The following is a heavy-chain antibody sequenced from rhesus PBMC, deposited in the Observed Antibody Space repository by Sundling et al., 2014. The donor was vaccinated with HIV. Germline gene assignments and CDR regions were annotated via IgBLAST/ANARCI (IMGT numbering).Heavy chain of an antibody. J-gene: IGHJ4*01. V-gene: IGHV1-138*01. CDR1: GYTFTDYY. Sequence: QVQLVQSGAEVKKPGSSVKVSCKASGYTFTDYYMHWVRQAPGQGLEWMGEINPKTGGTNYAQKFQGRVTMTGDTSTNTAYMELSSLRSEDTAVYYCARDRDYNFWTGPDYWGQGVLVTVSS. CDR3: ARDRDYNFWTGPDY. CDR2: INPKTGGT. D-gene: IGHD3-3*01.